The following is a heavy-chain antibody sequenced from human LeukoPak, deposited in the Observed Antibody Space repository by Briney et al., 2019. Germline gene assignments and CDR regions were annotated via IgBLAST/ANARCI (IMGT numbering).Heavy chain of an antibody. V-gene: IGHV1-46*01. CDR2: INPSGGST. D-gene: IGHD4-17*01. Sequence: ASVTVSCKASGYTFTSYYMHWVRQAPGQGLEWMGIINPSGGSTSYAQKFQGRVTMTRDTSTSTVHMELSSLRSEDTAVYYCASAFYDYGDYSFDYWGQGTLVTVSS. CDR3: ASAFYDYGDYSFDY. CDR1: GYTFTSYY. J-gene: IGHJ4*02.